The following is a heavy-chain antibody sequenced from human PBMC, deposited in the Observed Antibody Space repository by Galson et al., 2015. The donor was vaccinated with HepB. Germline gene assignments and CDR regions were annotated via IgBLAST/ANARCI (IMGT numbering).Heavy chain of an antibody. CDR2: INPNGGT. J-gene: IGHJ5*02. CDR1: GYTFAGYY. CDR3: AREKIVGDSFDT. Sequence: SVKVSCKASGYTFAGYYTHWVRQAPGQGLEWMGWINPNGGTKYAQKFQGRVTMTRDTSISTAYMELSRLRSDDTAVYYCAREKIVGDSFDTWGQGTLVTVSS. V-gene: IGHV1-2*02. D-gene: IGHD1-26*01.